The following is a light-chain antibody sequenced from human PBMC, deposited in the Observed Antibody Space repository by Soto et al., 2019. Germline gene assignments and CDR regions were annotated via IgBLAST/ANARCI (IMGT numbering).Light chain of an antibody. CDR2: AAS. CDR3: QKYNSAPLT. Sequence: IHMTHSPSSLSASVLYRVTLTCRASQCISNYLAWYQQKPGKVPKLLIYAASTLQSGVPSRFSGSGSGTDFTLTISSLQPEDVATYYCQKYNSAPLTFGGGTKVDIK. V-gene: IGKV1-27*01. CDR1: QCISNY. J-gene: IGKJ4*01.